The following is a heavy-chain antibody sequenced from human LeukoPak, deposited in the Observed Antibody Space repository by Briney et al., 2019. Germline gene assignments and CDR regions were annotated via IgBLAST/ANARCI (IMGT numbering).Heavy chain of an antibody. CDR3: ARRGVYGAYDAFDI. D-gene: IGHD4-17*01. V-gene: IGHV4-59*01. Sequence: SETLSLTCAVSGGSISSYYWSWIRQPPGKGLEWIGYIYYSGSTNYNPSLKSRVTISVDTSKNQFSLKLSSVTAADTAVYYCARRGVYGAYDAFDIWGQGTMVTVSS. J-gene: IGHJ3*02. CDR2: IYYSGST. CDR1: GGSISSYY.